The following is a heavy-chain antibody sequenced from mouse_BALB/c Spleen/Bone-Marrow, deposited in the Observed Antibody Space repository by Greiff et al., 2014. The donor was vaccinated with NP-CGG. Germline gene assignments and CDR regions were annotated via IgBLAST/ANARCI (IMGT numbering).Heavy chain of an antibody. CDR3: AREVLREYFNY. CDR2: FSSGGGST. CDR1: GLAFISYD. D-gene: IGHD1-1*01. Sequence: EVMFVESGGGLVKPGGSLKLSCAASGLAFISYDMSWVRQTPEKRVEWVAFFSSGGGSTYYPDTVKGRFASSRDNAKNTLYLQMSSLKSEDTAMYYCAREVLREYFNYWSQGTTLTVSS. V-gene: IGHV5-12-1*01. J-gene: IGHJ2*01.